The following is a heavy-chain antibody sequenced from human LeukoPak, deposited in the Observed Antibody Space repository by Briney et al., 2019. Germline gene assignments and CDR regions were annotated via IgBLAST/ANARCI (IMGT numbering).Heavy chain of an antibody. Sequence: SVKVSCKASGDTSSSYAISWVRQAPGQGLEWRGGIIPIFGTANYAQKFQGRVTITADKSTSTAYMELSSLRSEDTAVYYCARDKGGYSSSWLNWFDPWGQGTLVTVSS. D-gene: IGHD6-13*01. J-gene: IGHJ5*02. CDR2: IIPIFGTA. CDR3: ARDKGGYSSSWLNWFDP. V-gene: IGHV1-69*06. CDR1: GDTSSSYA.